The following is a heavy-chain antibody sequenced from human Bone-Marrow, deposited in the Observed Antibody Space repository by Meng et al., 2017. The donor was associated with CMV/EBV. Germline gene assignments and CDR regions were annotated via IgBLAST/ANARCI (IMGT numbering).Heavy chain of an antibody. CDR2: IIPIFGTA. D-gene: IGHD2-2*01. CDR1: GGTFSSYA. V-gene: IGHV1-69*05. J-gene: IGHJ4*02. CDR3: ARDQGGRVVPAAMGYFAD. Sequence: SVKVSCKASGGTFSSYAISWVRQAPGQGLEWMGGIIPIFGTANYAQKFQGRVTITTDESTSTAYMELSSLRSEDTAVYYCARDQGGRVVPAAMGYFADWGQGNLVNVSS.